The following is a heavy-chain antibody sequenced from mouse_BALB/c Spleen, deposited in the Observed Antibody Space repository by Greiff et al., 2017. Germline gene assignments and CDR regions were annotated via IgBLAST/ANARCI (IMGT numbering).Heavy chain of an antibody. Sequence: VQLQESAAELARPGASVKMSCKASGYTFTSYTMHWVKQRPGQGLEWIGYINPSSGYTEYNQKFKDKTTLTADKSSSTAYMQLSSLTSEDSAVYYCARWLRGAMDYWGQGTSVTVSS. CDR2: INPSSGYT. J-gene: IGHJ4*01. CDR1: GYTFTSYT. D-gene: IGHD2-2*01. V-gene: IGHV1-4*02. CDR3: ARWLRGAMDY.